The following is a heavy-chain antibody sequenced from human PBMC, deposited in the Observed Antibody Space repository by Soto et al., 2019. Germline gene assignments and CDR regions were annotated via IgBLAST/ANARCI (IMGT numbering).Heavy chain of an antibody. CDR1: GYTFTSHY. D-gene: IGHD2-15*01. Sequence: QVQLVQSGAEVKKPGASVKVSCKASGYTFTSHYMHWMRQAPGQGLEWMGIINPSGDSTSYAQKFQGRVTMTTDTSKSTVYMELRSLRSEDTAVYYCARLGGNDAFDIWGQGTLVTVSS. V-gene: IGHV1-46*03. CDR3: ARLGGNDAFDI. CDR2: INPSGDST. J-gene: IGHJ3*02.